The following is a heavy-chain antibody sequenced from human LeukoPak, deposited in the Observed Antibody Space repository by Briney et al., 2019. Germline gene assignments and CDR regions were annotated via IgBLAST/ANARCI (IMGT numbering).Heavy chain of an antibody. CDR1: GYTFTSYD. J-gene: IGHJ4*02. D-gene: IGHD3-3*01. V-gene: IGHV1-8*01. CDR2: MNPNSGNT. Sequence: ASVKVSCKASGYTFTSYDINWVRQATGQGLEWMGWMNPNSGNTGYAQKFQGRVTMTRNTSISTAYMELSSLRSEDTAVHYCARGEEYYDFWSGYHLYYFDYWGQGTLVTVSS. CDR3: ARGEEYYDFWSGYHLYYFDY.